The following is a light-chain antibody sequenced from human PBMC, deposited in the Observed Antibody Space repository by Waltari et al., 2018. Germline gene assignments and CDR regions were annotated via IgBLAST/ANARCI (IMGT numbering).Light chain of an antibody. CDR3: CSYAGSYTWV. Sequence: QSALSQPLSVSWPSEQAVTISCTGTSSDVGGYDFVSWYQQHPGNAPKVMISDVNKRPSGVPDRFSGSKSGNTASLTISGLQAEDEADYYCCSYAGSYTWVLGGGTQLTVL. V-gene: IGLV2-11*01. J-gene: IGLJ3*02. CDR2: DVN. CDR1: SSDVGGYDF.